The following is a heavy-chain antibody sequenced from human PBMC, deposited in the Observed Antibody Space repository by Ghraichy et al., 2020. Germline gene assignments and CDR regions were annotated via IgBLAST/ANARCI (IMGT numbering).Heavy chain of an antibody. V-gene: IGHV1-69*05. D-gene: IGHD2-2*01. CDR1: GGTFSSYA. J-gene: IGHJ6*02. CDR3: ARDIFCSSTSCYGHGGYYYYGMDV. CDR2: IIPIFGTA. Sequence: SVKVSCKASGGTFSSYAISWVRQAPGQGLEWMGGIIPIFGTANYAQKFQGRVTITTDESTSTAYMELSNLRSEDTAVYYCARDIFCSSTSCYGHGGYYYYGMDVWGQGTTVTVSS.